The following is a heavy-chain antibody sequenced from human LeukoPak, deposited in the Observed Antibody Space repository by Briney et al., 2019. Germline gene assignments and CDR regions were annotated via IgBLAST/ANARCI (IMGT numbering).Heavy chain of an antibody. CDR1: GFTFSNYA. J-gene: IGHJ3*02. Sequence: GGSLRLSCAASGFTFSNYAMRWVRQAPGKGLEWVANIKQDGSEKYYVDSVKGRFTISRDNAKNSLYLHMNSLRGEDTALYYCARSLDSGSYYRSAFDMWGQGTPVTVSS. CDR2: IKQDGSEK. CDR3: ARSLDSGSYYRSAFDM. V-gene: IGHV3-7*03. D-gene: IGHD1-26*01.